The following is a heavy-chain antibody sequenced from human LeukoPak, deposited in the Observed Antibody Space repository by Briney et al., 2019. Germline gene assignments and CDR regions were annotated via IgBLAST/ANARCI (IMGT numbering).Heavy chain of an antibody. CDR2: ISSISSII. V-gene: IGHV3-48*01. CDR3: ARSRPGTEAGQPNFDY. J-gene: IGHJ4*02. Sequence: GGSLRLSCAASGFTFSTYSMSWVRQAPGKGLEWVSYISSISSIIYYADSVKGRFTISRDNAKSSLYLQMNSLRAEDTAVYYCARSRPGTEAGQPNFDYGGQGNLVTVSS. D-gene: IGHD6-13*01. CDR1: GFTFSTYS.